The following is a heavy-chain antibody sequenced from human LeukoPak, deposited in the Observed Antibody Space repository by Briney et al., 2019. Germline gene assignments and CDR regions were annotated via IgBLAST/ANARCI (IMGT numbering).Heavy chain of an antibody. D-gene: IGHD1-26*01. J-gene: IGHJ4*02. CDR2: IYYSGST. Sequence: SETLSLTCTVSGGSISSYYWSWIRQPPGKGLEWIGYIYYSGSTNYNPSLKSRVTISVDTSKNQFSLKLSSVTAADTAVYYCARSWAGMYYPFYYFDYWGQGTLVSVSS. V-gene: IGHV4-59*12. CDR3: ARSWAGMYYPFYYFDY. CDR1: GGSISSYY.